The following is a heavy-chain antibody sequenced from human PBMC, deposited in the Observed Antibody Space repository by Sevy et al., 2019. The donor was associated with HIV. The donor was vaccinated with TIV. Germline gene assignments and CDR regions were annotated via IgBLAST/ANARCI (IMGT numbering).Heavy chain of an antibody. Sequence: GGSLRLSCVASGFTFSSYSMNWVRQAPGKGLEWVSYISGSAGNIYYADSVKGRFTISRDNARNSRFLQMNSLRDEDTAGYYCARALRGHYKDVWGKGTTVTVSS. CDR1: GFTFSSYS. CDR2: ISGSAGNI. J-gene: IGHJ6*03. CDR3: ARALRGHYKDV. D-gene: IGHD3-9*01. V-gene: IGHV3-48*02.